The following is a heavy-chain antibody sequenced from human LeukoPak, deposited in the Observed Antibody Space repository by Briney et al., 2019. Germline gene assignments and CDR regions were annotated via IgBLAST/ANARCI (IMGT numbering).Heavy chain of an antibody. CDR1: GFTFRTYG. CDR3: TRDTGCSGGTCYSFYDY. J-gene: IGHJ4*02. CDR2: IKQDGSEK. D-gene: IGHD2-15*01. Sequence: GGSLRLSCAASGFTFRTYGMNWVRQAPGKGLEWVANIKQDGSEKYYVDSVKGRFTISRDNAKNSLYLQMNSLRAEDTAVYYCTRDTGCSGGTCYSFYDYWGQGTLVTVSS. V-gene: IGHV3-7*01.